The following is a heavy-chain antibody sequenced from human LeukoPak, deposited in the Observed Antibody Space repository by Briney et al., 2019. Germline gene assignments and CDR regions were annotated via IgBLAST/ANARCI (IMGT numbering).Heavy chain of an antibody. Sequence: VASVTVSCKASGGTFSSYAISWVRQAPGQGLEWMGGIIPIFGTANYAQKFQGRVTITADESTSTAYMELSSLRSEDTAVYYCARVDVYYDSSGYVDYWGQGTLVTVSS. D-gene: IGHD3-22*01. CDR2: IIPIFGTA. V-gene: IGHV1-69*01. CDR3: ARVDVYYDSSGYVDY. J-gene: IGHJ4*02. CDR1: GGTFSSYA.